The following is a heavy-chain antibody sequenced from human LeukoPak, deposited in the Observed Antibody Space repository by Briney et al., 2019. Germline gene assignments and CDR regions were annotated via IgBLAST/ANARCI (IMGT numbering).Heavy chain of an antibody. Sequence: GGSLRLSCEASGFTFSSYWMHWVRQAPGKGLVWVSHIYSDGSSTSYADSVKGRFTISRDNAKNTLYLQMNSLRAEDTAVYYCATEMAAMVYWGQGTLVTVSS. CDR3: ATEMAAMVY. CDR1: GFTFSSYW. J-gene: IGHJ4*02. D-gene: IGHD5-24*01. V-gene: IGHV3-74*01. CDR2: IYSDGSST.